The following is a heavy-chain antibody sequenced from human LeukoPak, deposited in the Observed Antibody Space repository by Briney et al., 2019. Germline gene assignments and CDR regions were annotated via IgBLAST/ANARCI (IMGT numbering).Heavy chain of an antibody. CDR3: ARVGAVAGYFDY. J-gene: IGHJ4*02. D-gene: IGHD6-19*01. CDR2: IYSGGST. CDR1: GFTVSSNY. Sequence: RSGGSLRLSCAASGFTVSSNYMSWVRQAPGKGLEWVSVIYSGGSTYYADSVKGRFTISRDNSKNTLYLQMNSLRAEDTAVYYCARVGAVAGYFDYWGQGTLVTVSS. V-gene: IGHV3-53*01.